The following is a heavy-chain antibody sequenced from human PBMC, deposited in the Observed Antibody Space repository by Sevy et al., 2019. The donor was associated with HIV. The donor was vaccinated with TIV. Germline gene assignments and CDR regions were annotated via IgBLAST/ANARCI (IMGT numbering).Heavy chain of an antibody. D-gene: IGHD1-26*01. V-gene: IGHV4-61*01. Sequence: SETLSLTCSVSGGSVSSGSYYWSWIRQPPGKGLECIGYMYYTGSANYYPSLMSRVIISLDTSKNQFSLKLTSVTAADTAVYYCARLGGLTDYGMDVWGQGTTVTVSS. CDR3: ARLGGLTDYGMDV. CDR2: MYYTGSA. J-gene: IGHJ6*02. CDR1: GGSVSSGSYY.